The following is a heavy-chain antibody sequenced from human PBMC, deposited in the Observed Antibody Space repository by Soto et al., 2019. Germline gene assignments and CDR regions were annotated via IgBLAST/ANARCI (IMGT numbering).Heavy chain of an antibody. V-gene: IGHV4-30-2*01. CDR3: AREYYDFWSGSFRWFDP. CDR1: GGSISSGGYS. J-gene: IGHJ5*02. Sequence: ASETLSLTCAVSGGSISSGGYSWSWIRQPPGKGLEWIGYIYHSGSTYYNPSLKSRVTISVDRSKNQFSLKLSSVTAADTAVYYCAREYYDFWSGSFRWFDPWGQGTLVTVSS. CDR2: IYHSGST. D-gene: IGHD3-3*01.